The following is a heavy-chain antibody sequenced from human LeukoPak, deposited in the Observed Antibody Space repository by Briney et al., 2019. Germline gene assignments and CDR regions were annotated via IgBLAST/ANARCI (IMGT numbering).Heavy chain of an antibody. Sequence: PGRSLRLSCAASGFTFSSYAMHWVRQAPGKGLEWVAVISYDGSNKYYADSVKGRFTISRDNSKNTLYLQMNSLRAEDTAVYYCARDGELYLLGNYFAYWGQGTLVTVSS. J-gene: IGHJ4*02. D-gene: IGHD3-16*01. V-gene: IGHV3-30*04. CDR2: ISYDGSNK. CDR3: ARDGELYLLGNYFAY. CDR1: GFTFSSYA.